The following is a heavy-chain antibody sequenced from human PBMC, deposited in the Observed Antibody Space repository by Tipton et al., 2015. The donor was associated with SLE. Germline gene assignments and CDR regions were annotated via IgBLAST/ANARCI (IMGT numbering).Heavy chain of an antibody. CDR3: ARGPVLLWFGELHAFDI. CDR2: INHSGST. CDR1: GGSISTYY. J-gene: IGHJ3*02. V-gene: IGHV4-34*01. D-gene: IGHD3-10*01. Sequence: TLSLTCTVSGGSISTYYWSWIRQPPGKGLEWIGEINHSGSTNYNPSLKSRVSISVDTSKNQFSLKLSSVTAADTAVYYCARGPVLLWFGELHAFDIWGQGTMVTVSS.